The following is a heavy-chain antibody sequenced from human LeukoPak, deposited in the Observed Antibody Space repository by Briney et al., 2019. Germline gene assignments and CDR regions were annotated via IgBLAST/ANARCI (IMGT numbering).Heavy chain of an antibody. D-gene: IGHD3/OR15-3a*01. CDR3: AKERTGYANTYYFDY. J-gene: IGHJ4*02. Sequence: GGALRLSCAASGVSFSTYVVSWVRQTPGKGLEWVSPIYGSVANTYNPDSVRSGFTISTENTKNTLYLHMYRPRAEDTAVYYCAKERTGYANTYYFDYWGQGTLVTVSS. CDR2: IYGSVANT. V-gene: IGHV3-23*01. CDR1: GVSFSTYV.